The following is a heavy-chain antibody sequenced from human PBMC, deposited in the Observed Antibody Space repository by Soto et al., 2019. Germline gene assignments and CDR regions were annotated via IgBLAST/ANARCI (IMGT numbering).Heavy chain of an antibody. CDR1: GGSISSSSYY. D-gene: IGHD1-26*01. Sequence: PSETLSLTCTVSGGSISSSSYYWGWIRQPPGKGLEWIGSIYYSGSTYYNPSLKSRVTISVDTSKNQFSLKLSSVTAADTAVYYCASFSMPGVWERRERNWFDPWGQGTLVTVSS. J-gene: IGHJ5*02. CDR2: IYYSGST. V-gene: IGHV4-39*01. CDR3: ASFSMPGVWERRERNWFDP.